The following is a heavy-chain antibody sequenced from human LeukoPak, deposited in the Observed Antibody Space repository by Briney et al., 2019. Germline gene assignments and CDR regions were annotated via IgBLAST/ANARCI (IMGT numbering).Heavy chain of an antibody. V-gene: IGHV3-30*18. D-gene: IGHD4-17*01. J-gene: IGHJ4*02. CDR2: ISYDGSNK. CDR3: AKSTTVTQRGYFDY. Sequence: GGSLRLSCAASGFTFSSYGMHWVCQAPAKGLEWVAIISYDGSNKYYADSVKGRFTISRDNSKNTLYLQMNSLRAGDTAVYYCAKSTTVTQRGYFDYWGQGTLVTVSS. CDR1: GFTFSSYG.